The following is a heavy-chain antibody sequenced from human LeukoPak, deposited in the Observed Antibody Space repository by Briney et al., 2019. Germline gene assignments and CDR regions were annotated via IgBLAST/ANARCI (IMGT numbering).Heavy chain of an antibody. Sequence: AGSLRLSCAASGFTFSSYEMNWVRQAPGKGLEWVPYISSSGTTIYYADSVKGRFTISRDNAKNSLYLQMNSLRAEDTAVYYCAELGITMIGGVWGKGTTVTVSS. CDR3: AELGITMIGGV. CDR1: GFTFSSYE. D-gene: IGHD3-10*02. V-gene: IGHV3-48*03. J-gene: IGHJ6*04. CDR2: ISSSGTTI.